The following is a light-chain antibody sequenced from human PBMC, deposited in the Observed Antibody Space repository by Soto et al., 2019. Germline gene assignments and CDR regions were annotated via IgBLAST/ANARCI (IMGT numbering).Light chain of an antibody. CDR2: DAS. J-gene: IGKJ4*01. V-gene: IGKV3-11*01. CDR1: QSVSSY. CDR3: QQRSNWPT. Sequence: EVVLTQSPATLYLSPGERATLSCRASQSVSSYLAWYQQKPGQAPRLLIYDASNRATGIPARFSGSGSGTDFTLTISSLXPEDFAVYYCQQRSNWPTFGGGTKVDIK.